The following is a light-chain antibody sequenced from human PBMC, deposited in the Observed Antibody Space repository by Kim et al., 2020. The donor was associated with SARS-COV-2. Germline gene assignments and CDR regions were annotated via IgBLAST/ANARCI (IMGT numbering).Light chain of an antibody. CDR2: AAS. CDR1: QGISSY. CDR3: QQLNSYPHT. Sequence: DIQLTQSPSFLSASVGDRVTITCRASQGISSYLAWYQQNPGKAPKLLIYAASTLQSGVPSRFSGSGSGTEFTLTISSLQPEDFATYYCQQLNSYPHTFGQGTKLEI. J-gene: IGKJ2*01. V-gene: IGKV1-9*01.